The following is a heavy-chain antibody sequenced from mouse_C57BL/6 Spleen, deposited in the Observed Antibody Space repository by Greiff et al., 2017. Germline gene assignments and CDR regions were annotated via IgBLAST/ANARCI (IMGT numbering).Heavy chain of an antibody. CDR1: GFSFNTYA. CDR3: VRQREGYDGDYDAMGY. V-gene: IGHV10-1*01. D-gene: IGHD2-13*01. Sequence: EVKLVESGGGLVQPKGSLKLSCAASGFSFNTYAMTWVRQAPGKGLEWVARIRSKSNNYATYDADSVKDSFTITRDDKESMLYLQMNKLKTEDTDMYFCVRQREGYDGDYDAMGYWGQGTSVTVSS. J-gene: IGHJ4*01. CDR2: IRSKSNNYAT.